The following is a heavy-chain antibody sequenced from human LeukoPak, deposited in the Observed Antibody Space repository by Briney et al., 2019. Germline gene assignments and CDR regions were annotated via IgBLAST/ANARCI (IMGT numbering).Heavy chain of an antibody. CDR3: ARVCRVPGYYYDSSGYYYYGMDV. D-gene: IGHD3-22*01. Sequence: SETLSLTCAVYGGSLSDYYWSWIRQHPGKGLEWIGYIYYSGSTYYNPSLKSRVTISVDTSKNQFSLKLSSVTAADTAVYYCARVCRVPGYYYDSSGYYYYGMDVWGQGTTVTVSS. CDR2: IYYSGST. J-gene: IGHJ6*02. CDR1: GGSLSDYY. V-gene: IGHV4-31*11.